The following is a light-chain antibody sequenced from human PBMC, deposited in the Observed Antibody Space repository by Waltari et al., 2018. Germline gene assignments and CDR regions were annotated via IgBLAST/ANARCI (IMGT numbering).Light chain of an antibody. V-gene: IGLV2-23*02. CDR2: DVS. CDR1: SSDVGGYNY. CDR3: CSYAGSSTFDVV. Sequence: QSALTQPAPVSGSPGQSITISCTGTSSDVGGYNYVSWYQQHPGKAPTLMIYDVSKRPAGVWNRFAGSKSGNTASLTISGREAEDEAEYYCCSYAGSSTFDVVFGGGTKLTVL. J-gene: IGLJ2*01.